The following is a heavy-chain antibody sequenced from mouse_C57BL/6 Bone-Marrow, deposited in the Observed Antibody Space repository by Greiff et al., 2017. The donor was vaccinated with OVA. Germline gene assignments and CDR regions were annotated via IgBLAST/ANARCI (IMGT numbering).Heavy chain of an antibody. J-gene: IGHJ4*01. CDR1: GFTFTDYY. CDR2: IRNKANGYTT. V-gene: IGHV7-3*01. CDR3: ARYIAAMDY. Sequence: EVKLMESGGGLVQPGGSLSLSCAASGFTFTDYYMSWVRQPPGQALEWLGFIRNKANGYTTEYSASVKGRFTISRDNSQSILYLQMNALRAEDSATYYCARYIAAMDYWGQGTSVTVSS.